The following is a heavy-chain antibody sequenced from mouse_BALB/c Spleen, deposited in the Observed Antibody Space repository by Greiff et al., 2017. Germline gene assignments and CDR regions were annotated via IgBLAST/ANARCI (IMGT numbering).Heavy chain of an antibody. Sequence: VQLQQPGAELVRPGASVKLSCKASGYTFTSYWINWVKQRPGQGLEWIGNIYPSDTYTNYNQKFKDKATLTVDKSSSTAYMQLSSPTSEDSAVYYCTTYFFVYWGQGTLVTVSA. D-gene: IGHD1-1*01. CDR1: GYTFTSYW. CDR3: TTYFFVY. CDR2: IYPSDTYT. J-gene: IGHJ3*01. V-gene: IGHV1-69*02.